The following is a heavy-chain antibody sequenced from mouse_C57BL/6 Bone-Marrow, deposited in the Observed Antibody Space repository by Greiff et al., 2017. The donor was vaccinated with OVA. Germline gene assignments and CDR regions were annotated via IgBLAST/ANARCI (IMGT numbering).Heavy chain of an antibody. CDR1: GFSFNTYA. CDR2: IRSKSNNYAT. J-gene: IGHJ4*01. V-gene: IGHV10-1*01. Sequence: EVMLVESGGGLVQPTGSLKLSCAASGFSFNTYAMNWVRQAPGKGLEWVARIRSKSNNYATYYADSVKDRFTISRDDSESMLYLQMNNLKTEDTAMYYCVRDGLLWVRRRGYYYAMDYWGQGTSVTVSS. D-gene: IGHD2-2*01. CDR3: VRDGLLWVRRRGYYYAMDY.